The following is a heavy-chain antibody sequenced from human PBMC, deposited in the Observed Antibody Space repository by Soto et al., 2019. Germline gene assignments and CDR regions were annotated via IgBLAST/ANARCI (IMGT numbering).Heavy chain of an antibody. Sequence: GGSLRLSCAASGFTFSSYAMHWVRQAPGRGLEWVAVISYDGSNKYYADSVKGRFTISRDNSKNTLYLQMNSLRAEDTAVYYCAREPPPDYDFWSGYYNGPLDYYYGMDVWGQGTTVTVSS. V-gene: IGHV3-30-3*01. CDR3: AREPPPDYDFWSGYYNGPLDYYYGMDV. CDR2: ISYDGSNK. CDR1: GFTFSSYA. J-gene: IGHJ6*02. D-gene: IGHD3-3*01.